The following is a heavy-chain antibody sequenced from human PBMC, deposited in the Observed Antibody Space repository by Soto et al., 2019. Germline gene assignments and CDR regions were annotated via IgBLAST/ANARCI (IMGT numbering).Heavy chain of an antibody. V-gene: IGHV4-4*02. CDR1: GGSISSSNW. J-gene: IGHJ5*02. CDR2: IYHSGST. Sequence: PSETLSLTCAVSGGSISSSNWWSWVRQPPGKGLEWIGEIYHSGSTNYNPSLKSRVTISVDKSKNQFSLKLSSVTAADTAVYYCARDQGIAVAAKGWFDLWGQGTLVTVSS. CDR3: ARDQGIAVAAKGWFDL. D-gene: IGHD6-19*01.